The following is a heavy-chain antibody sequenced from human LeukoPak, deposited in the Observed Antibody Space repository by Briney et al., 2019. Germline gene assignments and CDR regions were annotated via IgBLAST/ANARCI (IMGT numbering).Heavy chain of an antibody. J-gene: IGHJ4*02. CDR3: ARGDDYGGAWYYFDC. CDR1: GFTFSSYS. Sequence: GGSLRLSCAASGFTFSSYSLNWVRQAPGKGLEWLSHISSSSIYYTDSVKGRFTISRDNAKNSVYLQMNSLRDEDTAVYYCARGDDYGGAWYYFDCWGQGTLVTVSS. V-gene: IGHV3-48*02. CDR2: ISSSSI. D-gene: IGHD4-23*01.